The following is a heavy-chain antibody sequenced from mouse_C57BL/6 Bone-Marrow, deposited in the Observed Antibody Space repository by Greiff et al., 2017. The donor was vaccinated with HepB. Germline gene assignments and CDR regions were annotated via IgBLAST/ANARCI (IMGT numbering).Heavy chain of an antibody. V-gene: IGHV1-20*01. CDR2: INPYNGDT. J-gene: IGHJ3*01. Sequence: VQLKESGPELAKPGDSVKISCKASGYSFTGYFMNWVMQSHGKGLEWIGRINPYNGDTFYNQKFKGKATLTVDKSSSTAHMELRSLTSEDSAVYYCARSSWAYWGQGTLVTVSA. CDR1: GYSFTGYF. CDR3: ARSSWAY.